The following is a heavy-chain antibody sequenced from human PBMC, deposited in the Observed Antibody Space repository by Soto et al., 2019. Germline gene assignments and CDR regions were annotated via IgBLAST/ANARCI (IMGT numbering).Heavy chain of an antibody. CDR2: FIPVLGTA. V-gene: IGHV1-69*06. CDR1: GGTLSSYA. J-gene: IGHJ6*02. CDR3: AREGARYQLIPRLLDSGMDI. D-gene: IGHD2-2*01. Sequence: QVQLVQSGAEVKKPGSSVKVSCKASGGTLSSYAISWVRQAPGQGLEWMGGFIPVLGTANYAQKFRGRITPTAHTSTSTAYMELSSLRSEDTAVYYCAREGARYQLIPRLLDSGMDIWGQGTRVT.